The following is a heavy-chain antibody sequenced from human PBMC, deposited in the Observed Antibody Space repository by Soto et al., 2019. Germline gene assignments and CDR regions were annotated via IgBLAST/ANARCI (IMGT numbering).Heavy chain of an antibody. D-gene: IGHD3-22*01. CDR2: ISSSSSYI. J-gene: IGHJ4*02. CDR1: GFTFSSYS. V-gene: IGHV3-21*01. Sequence: GGSLRLSCAASGFTFSSYSMNWVRQAPGKGLEWVSSISSSSSYIYYADSVKGRFTISRDNAKNSLYLQMNRLRAEDTAVYYCASGYDSSGPGNYFDYWGQGTLVTVSS. CDR3: ASGYDSSGPGNYFDY.